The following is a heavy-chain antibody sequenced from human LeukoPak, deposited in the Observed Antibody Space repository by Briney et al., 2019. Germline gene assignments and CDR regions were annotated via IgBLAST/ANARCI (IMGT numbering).Heavy chain of an antibody. V-gene: IGHV4-61*02. Sequence: PSETLSLTCTVSGRSISSDSYYWGWIRQPAGKGLDWIGRYYTSGSTSYNPSLKSQISITVDKDKNEFALRLSSVTAADTAVYYCAREPADSPFDYWGQGTLVTVSS. J-gene: IGHJ4*02. CDR1: GRSISSDSYY. D-gene: IGHD2-21*01. CDR2: YYTSGST. CDR3: AREPADSPFDY.